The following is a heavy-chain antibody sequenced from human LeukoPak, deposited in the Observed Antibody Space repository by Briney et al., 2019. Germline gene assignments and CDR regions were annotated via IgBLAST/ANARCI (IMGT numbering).Heavy chain of an antibody. CDR3: AAGGYCSSTSCPSGDY. J-gene: IGHJ4*02. CDR2: IVVGSGNT. Sequence: ASVKVSCKASGFTFTSSAVQWVRQARGQRLEWIGWIVVGSGNTNYAQKFQERVTITRDMSTSTAYMELSSLRSEDTAVYYCAAGGYCSSTSCPSGDYWGQGTLVTVSS. D-gene: IGHD2-2*01. CDR1: GFTFTSSA. V-gene: IGHV1-58*01.